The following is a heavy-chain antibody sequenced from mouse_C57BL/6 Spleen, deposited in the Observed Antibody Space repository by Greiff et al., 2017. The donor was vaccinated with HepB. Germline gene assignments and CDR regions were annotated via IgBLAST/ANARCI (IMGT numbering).Heavy chain of an antibody. V-gene: IGHV1-55*01. D-gene: IGHD1-1*01. J-gene: IGHJ4*01. Sequence: VQLQQPGAELVKPGASVKMSCKASGYTFTSYWITWVKQRPGQGLEWIGDIYPGSGSTNYNEKFKSKATLTVDTSSSTAYMQLSSLTSEDSAVYCCARSEEYYGSSPLGDCWGQGTSVTVSS. CDR3: ARSEEYYGSSPLGDC. CDR1: GYTFTSYW. CDR2: IYPGSGST.